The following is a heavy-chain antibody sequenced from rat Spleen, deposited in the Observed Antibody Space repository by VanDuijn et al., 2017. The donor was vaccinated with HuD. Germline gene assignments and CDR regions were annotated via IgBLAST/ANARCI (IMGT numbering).Heavy chain of an antibody. CDR3: ARSGSSYTPSYFAY. Sequence: QVQLKESGPGLVQPSQTLSLTCTVSGFSLTSYSVSWVRQPSGKGPEWMGRMRYDGDTVYNSPLKSRLSISRDTSKSQVFVKMNNLQTEDTAMYFCARSGSSYTPSYFAYWGQGVMVTVSS. CDR2: MRYDGDT. D-gene: IGHD1-2*01. CDR1: GFSLTSYS. J-gene: IGHJ2*01. V-gene: IGHV2-1*01.